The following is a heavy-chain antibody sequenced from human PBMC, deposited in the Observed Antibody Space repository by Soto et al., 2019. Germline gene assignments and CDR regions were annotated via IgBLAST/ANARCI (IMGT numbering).Heavy chain of an antibody. CDR2: IIPIFGTA. J-gene: IGHJ4*02. V-gene: IGHV1-69*01. Sequence: QVKLVQSGAEVKKPGSSVKVSCKASGGTFSSYAISWVRQPPGQGLEWMGGIIPIFGTANYAQKFQGRVTITADESTSTAYMELSSLRSEDTAVYYCARDMGYDSSGYYRRNDYWGQGTLVTVSS. D-gene: IGHD3-22*01. CDR3: ARDMGYDSSGYYRRNDY. CDR1: GGTFSSYA.